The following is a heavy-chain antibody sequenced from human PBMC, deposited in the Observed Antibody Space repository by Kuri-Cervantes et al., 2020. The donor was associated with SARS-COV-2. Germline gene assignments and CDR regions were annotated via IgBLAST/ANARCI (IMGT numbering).Heavy chain of an antibody. Sequence: GESLKISCEVSGFLLSAFAIHWVRQASGKGLEWVGRVRGKANNYATAYAASVRGRFTISRDDSKNMAYLQMNSLKTEDTAVYYCTTLIDYWGQGAPVTVSS. V-gene: IGHV3-73*01. CDR2: VRGKANNYAT. J-gene: IGHJ4*02. CDR3: TTLIDY. CDR1: GFLLSAFA.